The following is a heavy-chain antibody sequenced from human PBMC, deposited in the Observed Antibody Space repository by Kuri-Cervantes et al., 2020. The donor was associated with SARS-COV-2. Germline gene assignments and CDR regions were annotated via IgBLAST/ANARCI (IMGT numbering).Heavy chain of an antibody. CDR2: IRYDGSNK. J-gene: IGHJ4*02. Sequence: GESLKISCAASGFTFSSYGMHWVRQAPGKGLEWVAFIRYDGSNKYYADSVKGRFTISRDNSKSTLYLQMNSLRAEDTAVYYCARAYSSSYVLYFDYWGQGTLVTVSS. V-gene: IGHV3-30*02. CDR1: GFTFSSYG. CDR3: ARAYSSSYVLYFDY. D-gene: IGHD6-13*01.